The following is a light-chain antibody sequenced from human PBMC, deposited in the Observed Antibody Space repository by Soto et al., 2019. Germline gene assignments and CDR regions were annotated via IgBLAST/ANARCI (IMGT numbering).Light chain of an antibody. CDR2: VAS. J-gene: IGKJ3*01. CDR1: QSVSSN. CDR3: QQYNNWPFT. Sequence: EIVMTQSPATLSVSPGERATLSCRASQSVSSNLAWYQQKPGQAPRLLIYVASTRATGIPARFSVSGSGTEFTLTISSLQSEDFALYYCQQYNNWPFTFDPATKVDIK. V-gene: IGKV3-15*01.